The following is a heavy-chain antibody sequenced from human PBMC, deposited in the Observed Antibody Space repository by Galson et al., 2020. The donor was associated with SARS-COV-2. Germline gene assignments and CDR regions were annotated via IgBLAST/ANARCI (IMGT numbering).Heavy chain of an antibody. CDR2: IWFDGSNQ. CDR1: GFTFTSHA. CDR3: ARDGYTNPSTGHEMDV. D-gene: IGHD3-16*02. V-gene: IGHV3-33*01. Sequence: GESLKISCAASGFTFTSHAMHWVRQAPGKGLEWVAVIWFDGSNQKYADSVKGRFTISRDNSKNTMFLQMNSLRAEDTALYFCARDGYTNPSTGHEMDVWGQGTTVTVSS. J-gene: IGHJ6*02.